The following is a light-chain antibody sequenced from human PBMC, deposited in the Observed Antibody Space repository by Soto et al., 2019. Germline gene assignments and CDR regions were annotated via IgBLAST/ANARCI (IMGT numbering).Light chain of an antibody. J-gene: IGLJ1*01. CDR1: SSDVGSYNL. V-gene: IGLV2-23*01. CDR3: CSYAGSSSNYV. CDR2: EGS. Sequence: QSVLTQPASVSGSPGQSITISCTGTSSDVGSYNLVSWYQQHPGKAPKLMIYEGSKRPSGVSNRFSGSKSGNTASLTISGLQAEDEADYYCCSYAGSSSNYVFGTGTNVTVL.